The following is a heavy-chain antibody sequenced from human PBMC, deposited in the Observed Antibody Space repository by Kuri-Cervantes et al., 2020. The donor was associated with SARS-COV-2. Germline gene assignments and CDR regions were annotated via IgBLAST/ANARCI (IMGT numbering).Heavy chain of an antibody. CDR1: VGTFSSYA. CDR2: IIPIFGTA. J-gene: IGHJ4*02. CDR3: ARGGEMATITPTFDY. D-gene: IGHD5-24*01. Sequence: SVNVSCKASVGTFSSYAISWVRQAPGQGLEWMGGIIPIFGTANYAQKFQGRVTITADKSTSTAYMELSSLRSEDTAVYYCARGGEMATITPTFDYWGQGTLVTVSS. V-gene: IGHV1-69*06.